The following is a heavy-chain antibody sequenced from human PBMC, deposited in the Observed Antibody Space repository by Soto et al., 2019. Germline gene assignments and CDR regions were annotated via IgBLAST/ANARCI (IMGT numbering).Heavy chain of an antibody. Sequence: SQTLSLTCAISGDSVSSNTAAWNWIRSSPSRGLEWLGRTYYRSNWRHDYAVSVKSRITVNPDTSKNHFSLQLNPVTPDDTAVYYCARGVAGTGFDLWGQGTLVTAPQ. D-gene: IGHD6-19*01. J-gene: IGHJ4*02. CDR3: ARGVAGTGFDL. CDR2: TYYRSNWRH. V-gene: IGHV6-1*01. CDR1: GDSVSSNTAA.